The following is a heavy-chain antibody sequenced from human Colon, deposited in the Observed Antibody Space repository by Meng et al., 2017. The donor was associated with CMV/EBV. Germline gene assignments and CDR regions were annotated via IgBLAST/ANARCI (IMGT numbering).Heavy chain of an antibody. CDR3: ARVARNYYYGMDV. V-gene: IGHV3-23*01. CDR1: GFTFSSFA. CDR2: VTGSGATT. Sequence: GESLKISCAASGFTFSSFALSWVRQSPGKGLQWVSAVTGSGATTYYADSVKGRFTISRDNSQNTVYLQMNSLRAEDTAIYYCARVARNYYYGMDVWGQGTTVTVSS. J-gene: IGHJ6*02.